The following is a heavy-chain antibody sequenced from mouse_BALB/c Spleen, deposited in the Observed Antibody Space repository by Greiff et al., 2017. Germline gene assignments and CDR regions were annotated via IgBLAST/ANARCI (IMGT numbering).Heavy chain of an antibody. V-gene: IGHV1S132*01. CDR3: ARNGSCGRSYAMDY. CDR1: GYTFTSFW. Sequence: VQLQQSGADLVRPGASVKLSCKTSGYTFTSFWIHWVKQRAGQGLEWIARIYAGSGSTYYNEKFKGKATLTADKSSNTAYMQLSRLKSEDSAVYTCARNGSCGRSYAMDYWGQGTSVTVSS. D-gene: IGHD2-2*01. CDR2: IYAGSGST. J-gene: IGHJ4*01.